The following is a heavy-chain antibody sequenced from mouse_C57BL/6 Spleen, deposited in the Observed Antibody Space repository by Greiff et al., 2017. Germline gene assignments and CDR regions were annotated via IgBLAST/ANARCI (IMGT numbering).Heavy chain of an antibody. CDR2: ISYDGSN. CDR3: AGYGNYDY. CDR1: GYSITSGYY. J-gene: IGHJ2*01. D-gene: IGHD2-1*01. Sequence: VQLQESGPGLVKPSQSLSLTCSVTGYSITSGYYWNWIRQFPGNKLEWMGYISYDGSNNYNPSLKNRISITRDTSKNQFFLKLNSVTTEDTATYYCAGYGNYDYWGQGTTLTVSS. V-gene: IGHV3-6*01.